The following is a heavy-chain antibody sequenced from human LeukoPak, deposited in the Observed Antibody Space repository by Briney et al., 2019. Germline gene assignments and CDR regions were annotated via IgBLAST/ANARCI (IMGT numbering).Heavy chain of an antibody. CDR1: GGSISSSNW. CDR2: IYHSGST. Sequence: SETLSLTCAVSGGSISSSNWWSWVRQPPGKGLEWIGEIYHSGSTNYNPSLKSRVTISVDTSKNQFSLKLSSVTAADTTVYYCARRAAAGYYYYYYMDVWGKGTTVTVSS. CDR3: ARRAAAGYYYYYYMDV. J-gene: IGHJ6*03. D-gene: IGHD6-13*01. V-gene: IGHV4-4*02.